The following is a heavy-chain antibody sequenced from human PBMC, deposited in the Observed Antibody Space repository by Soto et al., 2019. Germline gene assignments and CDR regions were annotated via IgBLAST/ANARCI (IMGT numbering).Heavy chain of an antibody. CDR1: GFTFSTNW. CDR3: ARAHY. CDR2: INQDGGQS. V-gene: IGHV3-7*01. Sequence: PGGSLRLSCATSGFTFSTNWMGWVRQSPGRGLEWVANINQDGGQSDYLDSVRGRFTISRDSAKNSLYLQMNSLRAEDTAVYYCARAHYWGQGSRVTVSS. J-gene: IGHJ4*02.